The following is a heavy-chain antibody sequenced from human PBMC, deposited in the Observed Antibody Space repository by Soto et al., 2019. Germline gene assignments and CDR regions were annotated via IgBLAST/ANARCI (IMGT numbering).Heavy chain of an antibody. CDR3: AAPGGGRPLDAYDMDV. CDR2: IIPILRTP. V-gene: IGHV1-69*08. D-gene: IGHD2-15*01. Sequence: QVQLVQSGPEVKKPGSSVKVSCKASGGNFHSYIINWVRQAPGQGLEWMGRIIPILRTPNYAQKFQDRVTITADKSTNTVYMALSSLRSEDTAVYYCAAPGGGRPLDAYDMDVWGQGTTVIVSS. CDR1: GGNFHSYI. J-gene: IGHJ6*02.